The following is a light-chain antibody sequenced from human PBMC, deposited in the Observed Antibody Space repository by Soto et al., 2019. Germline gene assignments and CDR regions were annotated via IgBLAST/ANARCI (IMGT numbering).Light chain of an antibody. Sequence: DLQMTQSPSTLSASVGDRVTITCRASQSTSTWLAWYQQRPGKTPKLLISEASKLESGVPSRFSGSGSGTEFTLTSSSLQPADFATYYCQQYITYPYAFGQGTKVEIK. V-gene: IGKV1-5*03. CDR1: QSTSTW. J-gene: IGKJ1*01. CDR2: EAS. CDR3: QQYITYPYA.